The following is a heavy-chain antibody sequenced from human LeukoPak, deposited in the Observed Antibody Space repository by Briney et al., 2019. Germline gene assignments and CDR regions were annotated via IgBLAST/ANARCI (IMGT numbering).Heavy chain of an antibody. CDR1: GGSISSYY. D-gene: IGHD3-10*01. Sequence: SETLSLTCTVSGGSISSYYWSWIRQPPGKGLEWIGYIYYSGSTNYNPSLKSRVTISVDTSKNQFSLKLSSVTAADTAVYYCARDYYGSGSYDYWGQGTLVTVSS. CDR3: ARDYYGSGSYDY. J-gene: IGHJ4*02. CDR2: IYYSGST. V-gene: IGHV4-59*01.